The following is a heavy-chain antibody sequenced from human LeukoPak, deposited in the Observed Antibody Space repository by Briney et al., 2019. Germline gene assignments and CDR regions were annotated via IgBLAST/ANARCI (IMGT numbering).Heavy chain of an antibody. D-gene: IGHD6-13*01. J-gene: IGHJ4*01. CDR2: IRQDGSEK. V-gene: IGHV3-7*01. CDR3: ARDGTAAGLYFDL. Sequence: PGGSLRLSCAVSGFTFTDYWMNWVRQAPGKGLDWVASIRQDGSEKTYVDSVKGRFTISRDNTKNSLSLQVNSLRVEDTAVYYCARDGTAAGLYFDLWGQGTLVTVSS. CDR1: GFTFTDYW.